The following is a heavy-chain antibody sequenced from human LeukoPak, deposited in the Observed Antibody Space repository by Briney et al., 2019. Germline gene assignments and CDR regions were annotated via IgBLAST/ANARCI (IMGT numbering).Heavy chain of an antibody. CDR3: AKDSAGWYSSGWYVFDY. V-gene: IGHV3-23*01. CDR2: ISGSGGST. Sequence: GGSLRLSCAASGFTFSSYAMSWVRQAPGKGLEWVSAISGSGGSTYYADSVKGRSTISRDNSKNTLYLQMNSLRAEDTAVYYCAKDSAGWYSSGWYVFDYWGQGTLVTVSS. D-gene: IGHD6-13*01. CDR1: GFTFSSYA. J-gene: IGHJ4*02.